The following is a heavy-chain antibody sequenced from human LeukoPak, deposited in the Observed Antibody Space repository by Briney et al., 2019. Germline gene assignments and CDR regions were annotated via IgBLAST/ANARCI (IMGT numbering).Heavy chain of an antibody. CDR1: GGSFSGYY. V-gene: IGHV4-34*01. CDR2: INHSGST. D-gene: IGHD5-18*01. Sequence: SETLSLTCAVYGGSFSGYYWSWVRQPPGKGLEWIGEINHSGSTNYNPSLKSRVTISVDTSKNQFSLKLSSVTAADTAVYYCARGGGDTAMEQYYYYGMDVWGQGTTVTVSS. CDR3: ARGGGDTAMEQYYYYGMDV. J-gene: IGHJ6*02.